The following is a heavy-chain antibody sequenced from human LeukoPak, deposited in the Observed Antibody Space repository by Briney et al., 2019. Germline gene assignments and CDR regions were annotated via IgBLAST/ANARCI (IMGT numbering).Heavy chain of an antibody. D-gene: IGHD3-10*02. Sequence: GRSLRLSCEASGFTFSSYQMNWVRQAPGKGLEWVSYISSSGSTIYYADSVKGRFTISRDNAKNSLYLQMNSLRAEDTAVYYCAELGITMIGGVWGKGTTVTISS. V-gene: IGHV3-48*03. J-gene: IGHJ6*04. CDR2: ISSSGSTI. CDR1: GFTFSSYQ. CDR3: AELGITMIGGV.